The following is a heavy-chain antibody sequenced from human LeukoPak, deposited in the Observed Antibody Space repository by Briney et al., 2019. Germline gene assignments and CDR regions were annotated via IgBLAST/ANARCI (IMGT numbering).Heavy chain of an antibody. CDR3: ARTPLGYCSSTSCYGSWFDP. CDR2: IYYSGST. V-gene: IGHV4-59*11. CDR1: GGSISSHY. D-gene: IGHD2-2*01. J-gene: IGHJ5*02. Sequence: PSETLSLTCTVSGGSISSHYWSWIRQPPGKGLEWIGHIYYSGSTNYNPSLKSRVTISVDTSKNQFSLKLSSVTAADTAVYYCARTPLGYCSSTSCYGSWFDPWGQGTLVTVSS.